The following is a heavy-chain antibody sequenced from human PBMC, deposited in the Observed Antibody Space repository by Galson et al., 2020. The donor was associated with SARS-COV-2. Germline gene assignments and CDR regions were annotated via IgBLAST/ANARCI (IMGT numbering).Heavy chain of an antibody. CDR3: ARRSSGGFKYYYDDYDRYYFDY. Sequence: GESLKISCKGFEYTFTNYWIAWVRQMPGKGLEYMGIIYPSDSNTKYSPSFEGQVTISADKSTNTAYLQWRGLKASDTAMYYCARRSSGGFKYYYDDYDRYYFDYWGQGTLVTVSS. CDR1: EYTFTNYW. D-gene: IGHD3-22*01. CDR2: IYPSDSNT. J-gene: IGHJ4*02. V-gene: IGHV5-51*01.